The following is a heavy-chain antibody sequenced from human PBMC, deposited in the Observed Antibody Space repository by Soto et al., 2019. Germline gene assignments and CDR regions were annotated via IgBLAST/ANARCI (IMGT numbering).Heavy chain of an antibody. D-gene: IGHD6-13*01. Sequence: GASVKVSCKASGYTFTSYDINWVRQATGQGLEWMGWMNPNSGNTGYAQKFQGRVTMTRNTSISTAYMGLSSLRSEDTAVYYCARVSHSSSSWYLYFDYWGQGTLVTVSS. CDR2: MNPNSGNT. CDR1: GYTFTSYD. CDR3: ARVSHSSSSWYLYFDY. V-gene: IGHV1-8*01. J-gene: IGHJ4*02.